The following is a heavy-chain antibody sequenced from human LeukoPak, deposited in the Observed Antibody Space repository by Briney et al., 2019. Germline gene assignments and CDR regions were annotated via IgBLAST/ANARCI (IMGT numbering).Heavy chain of an antibody. CDR2: IIPIFGTA. CDR3: ARVSPADFWSGYYRNYFDY. Sequence: ASVKVSCKASGGTFSSYAISWVRQAPGQGLEWMGGIIPIFGTANYAQKFQGRVTITADESTSTAYMELSSLRSEDTAVYYCARVSPADFWSGYYRNYFDYWGQGTLVTVSS. J-gene: IGHJ4*02. V-gene: IGHV1-69*13. D-gene: IGHD3-3*01. CDR1: GGTFSSYA.